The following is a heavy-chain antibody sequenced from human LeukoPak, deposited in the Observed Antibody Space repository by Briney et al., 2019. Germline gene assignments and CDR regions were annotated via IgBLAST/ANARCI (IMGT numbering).Heavy chain of an antibody. CDR3: AKEIWPTVTTPGRTYFDY. Sequence: GGSLRLSCAASGFTVSSNYMSWVRQAPGKGLEWVSEIYSDGRTYYAASVKGRFSISRDNSKNTVYLQMNSLRAEDTAVYYCAKEIWPTVTTPGRTYFDYWGQGTLVTVSS. V-gene: IGHV3-53*05. J-gene: IGHJ4*02. D-gene: IGHD4-11*01. CDR2: IYSDGRT. CDR1: GFTVSSNY.